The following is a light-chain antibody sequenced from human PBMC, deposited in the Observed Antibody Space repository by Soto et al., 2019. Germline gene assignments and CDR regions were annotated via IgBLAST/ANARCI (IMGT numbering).Light chain of an antibody. CDR1: SSXIGAYNF. CDR3: TSWTTSTTMI. Sequence: QSALTQPAXVSXXPGXXXTIXCTXTSSXIGAYNFVSWYQQHPGKAPKLMLYDVNIRPSGVSNRFSGSKSGNTASLTISGLQAEDEADYYCTSWTTSTTMIFGGGTKVTVL. J-gene: IGLJ2*01. CDR2: DVN. V-gene: IGLV2-14*03.